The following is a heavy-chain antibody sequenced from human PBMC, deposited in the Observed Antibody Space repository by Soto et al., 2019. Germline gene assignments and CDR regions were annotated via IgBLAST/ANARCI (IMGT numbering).Heavy chain of an antibody. Sequence: PSETLAVTCTVSGGSISSYYWSWIRQPAGKGLEWIGRIYTSGSTNYNPSLKSRVTMSVDTSKNQFSLKLSSVTAADTAVYYCARDVTIFGVFTLALGFDPWGQGTLVTVSS. D-gene: IGHD3-3*01. V-gene: IGHV4-4*07. J-gene: IGHJ5*02. CDR1: GGSISSYY. CDR2: IYTSGST. CDR3: ARDVTIFGVFTLALGFDP.